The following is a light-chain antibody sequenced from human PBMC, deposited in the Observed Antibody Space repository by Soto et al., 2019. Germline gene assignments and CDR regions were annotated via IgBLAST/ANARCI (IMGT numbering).Light chain of an antibody. CDR1: SSDVGGYNY. J-gene: IGLJ3*02. Sequence: QSALTQPASVSGSPGQSITISCTGTSSDVGGYNYVSWYQQHPGKAPKLKIYEVSNRPSGVSDRFSGSKSGNTASLTISGLQAEDEADYYCSSLTSINTWVFGGGTKLTVL. CDR2: EVS. V-gene: IGLV2-14*01. CDR3: SSLTSINTWV.